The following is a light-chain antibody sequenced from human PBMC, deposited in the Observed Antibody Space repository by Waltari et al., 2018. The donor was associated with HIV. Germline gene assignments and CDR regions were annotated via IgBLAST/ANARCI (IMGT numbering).Light chain of an antibody. CDR3: QQYFSPPPLT. CDR2: AAS. J-gene: IGKJ4*01. V-gene: IGKV1-NL1*01. Sequence: DIQMTQSPYSLSASVGDRVTITFRASQAISNSLAWYQQKPGKAPKLLLYAASRLESGVPSRFSGSRSGTDYALTISSLQPEDFAVYYCQQYFSPPPLTFGGGTKVEIK. CDR1: QAISNS.